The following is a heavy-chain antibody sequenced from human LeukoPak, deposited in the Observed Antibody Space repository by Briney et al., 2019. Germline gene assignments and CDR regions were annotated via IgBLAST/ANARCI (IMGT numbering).Heavy chain of an antibody. D-gene: IGHD3-10*01. CDR1: GYTFTGYY. Sequence: GASVKDSCKSSGYTFTGYYMHWMRQAPRQGLEWMGWINPNSGGTNYAQKFQGRVTSTRDTSISTAYMELSRLRSDDTAVYYCARELWFGESHYYGMDVWGQGTTVTVSS. CDR3: ARELWFGESHYYGMDV. J-gene: IGHJ6*02. CDR2: INPNSGGT. V-gene: IGHV1-2*02.